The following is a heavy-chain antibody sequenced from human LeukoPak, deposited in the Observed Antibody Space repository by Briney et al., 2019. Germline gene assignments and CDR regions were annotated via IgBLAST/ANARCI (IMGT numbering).Heavy chain of an antibody. CDR1: GYTSSSYD. V-gene: IGHV1-8*01. J-gene: IGHJ4*02. Sequence: ASVKVSCKASGYTSSSYDINWVRQATGQGLEWMGWMNPNSGNTGYAQKFQGRVTMTRNTSISTAYMDLSSLRSEDTAVYYCARRYCSSTSCHYFDYWGQGTRVTVSS. CDR3: ARRYCSSTSCHYFDY. CDR2: MNPNSGNT. D-gene: IGHD2-2*01.